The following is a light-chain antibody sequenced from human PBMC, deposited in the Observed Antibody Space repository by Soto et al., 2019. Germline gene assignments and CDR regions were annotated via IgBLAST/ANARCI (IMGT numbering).Light chain of an antibody. Sequence: EVVMTQSPATLSVSPGERATLSCRASQSVSSNLAWYQQKRGQGPRLLIYGASTRATGIPARFSGSGSGTEFPLTISSLQSEYFANYNCQQYNNWPRTFGQETKVEIK. V-gene: IGKV3-15*01. CDR3: QQYNNWPRT. J-gene: IGKJ1*01. CDR2: GAS. CDR1: QSVSSN.